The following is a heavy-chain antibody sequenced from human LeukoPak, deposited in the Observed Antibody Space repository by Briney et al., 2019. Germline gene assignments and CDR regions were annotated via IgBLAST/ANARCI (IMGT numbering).Heavy chain of an antibody. Sequence: GESLKISCKGSGYTFTSYWIGWVRQMPGKGLEWMGIIYPGDSDTRYRPSFQGQVTISADKSINTAYLQWSSLKASDTAMYYCARRRDGYNPNFDYWGQGTLVTASS. CDR3: ARRRDGYNPNFDY. CDR2: IYPGDSDT. CDR1: GYTFTSYW. D-gene: IGHD5-24*01. J-gene: IGHJ4*02. V-gene: IGHV5-51*01.